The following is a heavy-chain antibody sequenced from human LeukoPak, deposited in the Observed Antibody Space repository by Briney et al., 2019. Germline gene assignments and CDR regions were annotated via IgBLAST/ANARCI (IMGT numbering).Heavy chain of an antibody. Sequence: SETLSLTCTVSGGSINTYYWSWIRQPPGKELEWIGYVYYTGSTNYHPSLKSRVTISVDTSKSQFSLKLSSVTAADTAVYYCARGGGESELLLWAFDFWGQGALVTVSS. CDR1: GGSINTYY. J-gene: IGHJ4*02. CDR3: ARGGGESELLLWAFDF. CDR2: VYYTGST. D-gene: IGHD3-16*01. V-gene: IGHV4-59*08.